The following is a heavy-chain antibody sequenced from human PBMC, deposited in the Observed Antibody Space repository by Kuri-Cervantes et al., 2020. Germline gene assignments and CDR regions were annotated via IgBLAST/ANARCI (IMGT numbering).Heavy chain of an antibody. V-gene: IGHV3-74*01. Sequence: GGSLRLSCAASGFTFSSYWMHWVRQAPGKGLVWVSRINSDGSSTSYADSVKGRFTISRDNAKNTLYLQMNSLRAEDTAVYYCAREWTTVVNYAFDIWGQGTMVTVSS. CDR2: INSDGSST. J-gene: IGHJ3*02. CDR3: AREWTTVVNYAFDI. CDR1: GFTFSSYW. D-gene: IGHD4-23*01.